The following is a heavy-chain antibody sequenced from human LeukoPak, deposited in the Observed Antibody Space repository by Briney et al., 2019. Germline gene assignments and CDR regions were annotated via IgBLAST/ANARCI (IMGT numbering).Heavy chain of an antibody. D-gene: IGHD3-22*01. CDR1: GFTVSSNY. Sequence: GGSLRLSCAASGFTVSSNYMSWVRQAPGKGLEWVSVIYSDGSTYYADSVKGRFTISRDNSKNTLYLQMNSLRAEDTAVYYCARDSSGYYSGFGFDYWGQGTLVTVSS. J-gene: IGHJ4*02. V-gene: IGHV3-66*02. CDR3: ARDSSGYYSGFGFDY. CDR2: IYSDGST.